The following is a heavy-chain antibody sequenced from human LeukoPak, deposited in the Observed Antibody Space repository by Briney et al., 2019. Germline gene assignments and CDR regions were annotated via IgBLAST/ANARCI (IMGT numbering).Heavy chain of an antibody. J-gene: IGHJ6*02. D-gene: IGHD5-18*01. Sequence: GGSLRLSCAASGFTFSSYWMHWVRQAPGKGLVWVSRINSDESSTSYADSVRGRFTIPRDNAKNTLYVQMNSLRAEDTAVYYCARGGAMVSYYGMDAWGQGTTVTVSS. CDR1: GFTFSSYW. CDR2: INSDESST. V-gene: IGHV3-74*01. CDR3: ARGGAMVSYYGMDA.